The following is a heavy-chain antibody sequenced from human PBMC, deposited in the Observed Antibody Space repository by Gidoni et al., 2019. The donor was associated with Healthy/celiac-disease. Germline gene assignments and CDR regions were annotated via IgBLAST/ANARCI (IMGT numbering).Heavy chain of an antibody. CDR3: ARVGDYGSGGTAFRYYYYYYGMDV. J-gene: IGHJ6*02. D-gene: IGHD3-10*01. V-gene: IGHV5-51*01. Sequence: EVQLVQSGAEVKKPGESLKISCTGSGYSFTSYCIGWVRQMPGKGLEWMGIIYPGDSDTRYSPSFQGQVTISADKSISTAYLQWSSLKASDTAMYYCARVGDYGSGGTAFRYYYYYYGMDVWGQGTTVTVSS. CDR2: IYPGDSDT. CDR1: GYSFTSYC.